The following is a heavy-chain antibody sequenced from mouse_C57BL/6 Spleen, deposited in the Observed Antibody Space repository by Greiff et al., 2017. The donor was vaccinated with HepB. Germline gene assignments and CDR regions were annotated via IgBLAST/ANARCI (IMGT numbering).Heavy chain of an antibody. CDR2: IYPGSGNT. V-gene: IGHV1-76*01. CDR1: GYTFTDYY. J-gene: IGHJ2*01. CDR3: ARWDDYDVDY. Sequence: VQLQESGAELVRPGASVKLSCKASGYTFTDYYINWVKQRPGQGLEWIARIYPGSGNTYYNEKFKGKATLTAEKSSSTAYMQLSSLTSEDSAVYFCARWDDYDVDYWGQGTTLTVSS. D-gene: IGHD2-4*01.